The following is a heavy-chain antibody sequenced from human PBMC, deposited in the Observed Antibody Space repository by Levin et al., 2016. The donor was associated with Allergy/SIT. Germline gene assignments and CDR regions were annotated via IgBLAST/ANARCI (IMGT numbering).Heavy chain of an antibody. CDR3: ATHRLEHGGYFDY. J-gene: IGHJ4*02. Sequence: ASVKVSCKAPEYTFTRDYLHWVRQAPGQGLEWMGIINPSVDSTTLAPRFQGRVTMTRDTSTNTVYMELSSLRSEDTAVYYCATHRLEHGGYFDYWGQGTLVTVSS. CDR1: EYTFTRDY. CDR2: INPSVDST. V-gene: IGHV1-46*03. D-gene: IGHD1/OR15-1a*01.